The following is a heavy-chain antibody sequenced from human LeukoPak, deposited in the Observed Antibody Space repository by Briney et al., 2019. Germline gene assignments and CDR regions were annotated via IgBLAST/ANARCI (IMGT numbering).Heavy chain of an antibody. V-gene: IGHV4-34*01. CDR1: GGSFSGYY. Sequence: SETLSLTCAVYGGSFSGYYWSWIRQPPGKGLEWIGEINHSGSTNYNPSLRSRVTISVDTSENQFSLKLSSVTAADTAVYYCARDRAITMVRGVISPWGQGTLVTVSS. CDR3: ARDRAITMVRGVISP. CDR2: INHSGST. J-gene: IGHJ5*02. D-gene: IGHD3-10*01.